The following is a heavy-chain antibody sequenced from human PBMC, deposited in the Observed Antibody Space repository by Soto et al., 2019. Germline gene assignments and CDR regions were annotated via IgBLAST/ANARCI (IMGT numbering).Heavy chain of an antibody. CDR3: TREGSAPYYYYGMDA. J-gene: IGHJ6*02. D-gene: IGHD3-10*01. Sequence: GASVKVSCKASGYTFTTYGISWVRQAPGQGLEWLGWINTHNGNTNYAQNLQGRVIMTADTSTNTTYMELRSLRSDDTAIFYFTREGSAPYYYYGMDARGQGTTVTVSS. CDR1: GYTFTTYG. V-gene: IGHV1-18*01. CDR2: INTHNGNT.